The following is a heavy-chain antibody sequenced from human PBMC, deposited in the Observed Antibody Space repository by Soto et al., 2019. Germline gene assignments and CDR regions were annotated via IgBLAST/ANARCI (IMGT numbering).Heavy chain of an antibody. D-gene: IGHD2-15*01. J-gene: IGHJ4*02. Sequence: QVQLVQSGAEVKKPGASVKVSCKASGYTFTSYAMHWVRQAPGQRLEWMGWINAGNGNTKYSQKFQGRVTITRDKSAGTAYMELSSLSSEDTAVYYCARGGRRGYCSGGSCYSPDYWGQGTLVTVSS. CDR2: INAGNGNT. CDR1: GYTFTSYA. V-gene: IGHV1-3*01. CDR3: ARGGRRGYCSGGSCYSPDY.